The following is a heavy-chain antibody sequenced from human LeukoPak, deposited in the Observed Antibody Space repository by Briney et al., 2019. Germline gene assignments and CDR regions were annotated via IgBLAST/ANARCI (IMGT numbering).Heavy chain of an antibody. D-gene: IGHD3-10*01. V-gene: IGHV4-4*07. CDR2: IYTTGST. Sequence: SLMLSPTVDERRVANGSKSRTWPQHSTGKGLEWIGRIYTTGSTNYNPSLESRVTISVDTSEKQFSLRLTSVTAADTAVYYCERVGRRGGPLYYNVRHYYGMDVWGQGTTVTVSS. J-gene: IGHJ6*02. CDR3: ERVGRRGGPLYYNVRHYYGMDV. CDR1: RVANGSKS.